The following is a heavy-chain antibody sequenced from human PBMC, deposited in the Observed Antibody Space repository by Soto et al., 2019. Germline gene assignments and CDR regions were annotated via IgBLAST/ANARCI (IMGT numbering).Heavy chain of an antibody. CDR2: ISPYNGDT. CDR1: GYTLTNYG. V-gene: IGHV1-18*04. Sequence: QVQVVQSGAEVKKPGASVKVSCKTSGYTLTNYGISWVRQAPGQGLEWVGWISPYNGDTNYAQKVQGRVTMTTDTSTNTAYMELRSLTSDDTAIYYCARDSLGTETTACLDPWGQGTLVTVSS. J-gene: IGHJ5*02. D-gene: IGHD1-1*01. CDR3: ARDSLGTETTACLDP.